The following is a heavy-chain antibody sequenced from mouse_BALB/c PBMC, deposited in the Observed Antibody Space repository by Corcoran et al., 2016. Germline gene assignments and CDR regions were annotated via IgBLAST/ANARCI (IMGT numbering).Heavy chain of an antibody. CDR3: ARYGYYGSSFYVDY. J-gene: IGHJ2*01. V-gene: IGHV3-8*02. Sequence: EVQLQESGPSLVKPSQTLSLTCSVTGDSITSGYWNWIRKFPGNKLEYMGYISYSGSTYYNPSLKSRISITRDTSKNQYYLQLNSVTTEDTATYYCARYGYYGSSFYVDYWGQGTTLTVSS. D-gene: IGHD1-1*01. CDR1: GDSITSGY. CDR2: ISYSGST.